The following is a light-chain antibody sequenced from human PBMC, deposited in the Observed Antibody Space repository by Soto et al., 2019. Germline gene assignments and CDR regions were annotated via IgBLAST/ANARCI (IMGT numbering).Light chain of an antibody. Sequence: QSALTQPASVSGSPGQSITISCTGTSSDVGSYKSVSWYQQHPGKAPKLMIYEGSKRPSGVSNRFSGSKSDNTASLTISGLQAEDEADYYCCSYAGSSTYVFGTGTKVTVL. CDR2: EGS. CDR1: SSDVGSYKS. J-gene: IGLJ1*01. V-gene: IGLV2-23*01. CDR3: CSYAGSSTYV.